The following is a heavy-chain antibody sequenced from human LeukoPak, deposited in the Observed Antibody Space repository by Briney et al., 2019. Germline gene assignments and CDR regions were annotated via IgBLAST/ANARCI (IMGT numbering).Heavy chain of an antibody. CDR1: GFTFSSYS. CDR3: ARDYYDSSGPVRGGSPFDY. V-gene: IGHV3-21*01. CDR2: ISSSSSYI. D-gene: IGHD3-22*01. Sequence: GGSLILSCAASGFTFSSYSMNWVRQAPGKGLEWVSSISSSSSYIYYADSVKGRFTISRDNAKNSLYLQMNSLRAEDTAVYYCARDYYDSSGPVRGGSPFDYWGQGTLVTVSS. J-gene: IGHJ4*02.